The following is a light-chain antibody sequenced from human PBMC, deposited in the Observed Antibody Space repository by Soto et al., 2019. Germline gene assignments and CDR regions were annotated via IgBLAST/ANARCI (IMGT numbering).Light chain of an antibody. V-gene: IGKV1-39*01. CDR1: QSISSN. CDR3: QQSYSTPIT. CDR2: AAS. Sequence: DIQMTQSPSSLSASVGDRVTITCRASQSISSNLNWYQQKPGKAPKFLIYAASSLQSGVAPRFSGSGSGTDFTLTISSLQPEDSATYYCQQSYSTPITFGQGTRLEIK. J-gene: IGKJ5*01.